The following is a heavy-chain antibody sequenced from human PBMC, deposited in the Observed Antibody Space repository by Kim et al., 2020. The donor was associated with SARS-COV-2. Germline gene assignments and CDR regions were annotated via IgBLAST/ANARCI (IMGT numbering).Heavy chain of an antibody. CDR3: ARDRVFDYGSGCWFDP. CDR1: GFTFSSYG. J-gene: IGHJ5*02. V-gene: IGHV3-33*05. Sequence: GGSLRLSCAASGFTFSSYGMHWVRQAPGKGLEWVAVISYDGSNKYYADSVKGRFTISRDNSKNTLYLQMNSLRAEDTAVYYCARDRVFDYGSGCWFDPWGQGTLVTVSS. D-gene: IGHD3-10*01. CDR2: ISYDGSNK.